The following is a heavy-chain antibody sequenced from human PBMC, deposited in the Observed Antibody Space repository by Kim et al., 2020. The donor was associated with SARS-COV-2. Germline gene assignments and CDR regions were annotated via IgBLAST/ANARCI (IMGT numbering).Heavy chain of an antibody. Sequence: GGSLRLSCAASGFTFSSYGMHWVRQAPGKGLEWVAVISYDGSNKYYADSVKGRFTISRDNSKNTLYLQMNSLRAEDTAVYYCATGYSSSWWFDYWGQGTLVTVSS. D-gene: IGHD6-13*01. CDR2: ISYDGSNK. V-gene: IGHV3-30*03. CDR1: GFTFSSYG. J-gene: IGHJ4*02. CDR3: ATGYSSSWWFDY.